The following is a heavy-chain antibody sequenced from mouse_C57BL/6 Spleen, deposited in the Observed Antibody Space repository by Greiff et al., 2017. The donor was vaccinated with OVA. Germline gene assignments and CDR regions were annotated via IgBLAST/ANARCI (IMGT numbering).Heavy chain of an antibody. CDR3: AGDRDIYYDYGRYFDV. CDR2: ISYDGSN. D-gene: IGHD2-4*01. V-gene: IGHV3-6*01. CDR1: GYSITSGYY. Sequence: EVKLQESGPGLVKPSQSLSLTCSVTGYSITSGYYWNWIRQFPGNKLEWMGYISYDGSNNYNPSLKNRISITRDTSKNQFFLKLNSVTTEDTATYYCAGDRDIYYDYGRYFDVWGTGTTVTVSS. J-gene: IGHJ1*03.